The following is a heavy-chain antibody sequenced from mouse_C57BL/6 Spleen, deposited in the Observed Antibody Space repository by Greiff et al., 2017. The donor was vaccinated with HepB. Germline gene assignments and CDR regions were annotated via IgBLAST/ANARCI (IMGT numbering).Heavy chain of an antibody. V-gene: IGHV1-15*01. Sequence: QVQLQQSGAELVRPGASVTLSCKASGYTFTDYEMHWVKQTPVHGLEWIGAIDPETGGTAYNQKFKGKAILTADKSSSTAYMELRSLTSEDSAVYYGTRRGLYAMGYWGQGTSVTVSS. CDR1: GYTFTDYE. CDR3: TRRGLYAMGY. J-gene: IGHJ4*01. CDR2: IDPETGGT.